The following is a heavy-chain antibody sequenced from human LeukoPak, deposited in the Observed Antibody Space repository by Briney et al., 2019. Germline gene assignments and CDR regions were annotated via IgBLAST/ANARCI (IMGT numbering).Heavy chain of an antibody. Sequence: GGSLRLSCAASGFTFSSYWMHWVRQAPGKGLVWFSRINSDGSSTSYADSVKGRFTISRDNAKNTLYLQMNGLRAEDTAVYYCERDIWFGEKRGQGTLVTVSS. D-gene: IGHD3-10*01. CDR2: INSDGSST. V-gene: IGHV3-74*01. CDR3: ERDIWFGEK. CDR1: GFTFSSYW. J-gene: IGHJ4*02.